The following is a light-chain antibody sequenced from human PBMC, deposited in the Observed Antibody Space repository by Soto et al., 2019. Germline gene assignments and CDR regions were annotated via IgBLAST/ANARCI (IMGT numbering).Light chain of an antibody. J-gene: IGKJ1*01. V-gene: IGKV1-39*01. CDR3: QHSYSTPPT. Sequence: DIQMTQSPSSLSASVGDRVSITCRASQTIGTNLNWYQQKPGTAPKVLIYGASSLQGGVPSRFTGSGAGTDFTLTISSLQPEDFATYCCQHSYSTPPTFGQGTKVE. CDR1: QTIGTN. CDR2: GAS.